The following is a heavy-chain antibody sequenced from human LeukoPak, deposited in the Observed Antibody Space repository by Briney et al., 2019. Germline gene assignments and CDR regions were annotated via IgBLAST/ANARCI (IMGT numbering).Heavy chain of an antibody. D-gene: IGHD2-2*01. Sequence: GGSLRLSCAASGFTFSSYAMSWVRQAPGKGLEWVSAISGSGGSTYYADSVKGRFTISRDNSKNTLYLQMNSLRAEDTAVYYCAKDRPPLVRQYQLSYYFDYWGQGTLVTVSS. CDR2: ISGSGGST. J-gene: IGHJ4*02. CDR1: GFTFSSYA. CDR3: AKDRPPLVRQYQLSYYFDY. V-gene: IGHV3-23*01.